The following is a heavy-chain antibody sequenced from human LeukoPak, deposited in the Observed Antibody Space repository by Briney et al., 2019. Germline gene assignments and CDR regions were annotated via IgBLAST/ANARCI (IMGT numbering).Heavy chain of an antibody. CDR1: GFTVSSYG. J-gene: IGHJ6*02. V-gene: IGHV3-33*08. CDR3: ARDFPAGVGTPFDDYYDNSYYYGMDV. Sequence: GGTLRLSCAASGFTVSSYGMHWVREAPGKGREGGAVIWYDGSNKYYDDSLKGRFNIYRHNSKKTLYPQINSLRPEDTVVYYCARDFPAGVGTPFDDYYDNSYYYGMDVWGQGTNVTVSS. CDR2: IWYDGSNK. D-gene: IGHD3-22*01.